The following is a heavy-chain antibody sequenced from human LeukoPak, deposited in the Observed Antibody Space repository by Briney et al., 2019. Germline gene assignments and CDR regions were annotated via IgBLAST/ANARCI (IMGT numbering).Heavy chain of an antibody. CDR2: INPSGGST. Sequence: ASVKVSCKASGYTFTSYYMHWVRQAPGQGPEWMGIINPSGGSTSYAQKFQGRVTMTRDMSTSTVYMELSSLRSEDTAVYYCARAEYYYYMDVWGKGTTVTVSS. CDR3: ARAEYYYYMDV. CDR1: GYTFTSYY. J-gene: IGHJ6*03. V-gene: IGHV1-46*01.